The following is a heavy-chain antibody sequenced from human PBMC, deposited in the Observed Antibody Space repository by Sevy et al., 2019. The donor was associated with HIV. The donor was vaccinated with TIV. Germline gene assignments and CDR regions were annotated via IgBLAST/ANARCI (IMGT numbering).Heavy chain of an antibody. J-gene: IGHJ5*02. D-gene: IGHD3-22*01. CDR2: ISSDGKNK. CDR1: GFNISPYS. CDR3: AKHGYYYDAHSQSVDWFDP. V-gene: IGHV3-30-3*02. Sequence: GGSLRLSCSASGFNISPYSLHWVRQTPGKGLQWLSFISSDGKNKQFADFVRGRFFISRDNSRNTFYLQMNNLRPEDAAVYFCAKHGYYYDAHSQSVDWFDPWGQGTLVTVSS.